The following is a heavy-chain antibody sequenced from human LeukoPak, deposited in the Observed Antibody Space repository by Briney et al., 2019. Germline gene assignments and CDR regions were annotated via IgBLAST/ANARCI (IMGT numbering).Heavy chain of an antibody. V-gene: IGHV4-34*01. CDR2: INHSGST. Sequence: SETLSLTCAVYGGSFSGYYWSWIRQPPGKGLEWIGEINHSGSTNYNPSLKSRVTISVDTSKNQFSLKLSSVTAADTAVYYCARVTPLYYYYYYMDVWGKGTTVTVSS. CDR1: GGSFSGYY. J-gene: IGHJ6*03. CDR3: ARVTPLYYYYYYMDV.